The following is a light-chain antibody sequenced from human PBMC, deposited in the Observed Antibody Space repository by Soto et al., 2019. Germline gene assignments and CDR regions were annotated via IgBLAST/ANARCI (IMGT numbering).Light chain of an antibody. Sequence: EIVLTQSPATLSASPGERANLSCRASESVLDYLAWFQQRPGQSPRLLIYGPATRATGIPGRFRGSGSGTEFTLTITSLQSEDFAVYFCQQYAGPPTTFGQGTRLE. CDR1: ESVLDY. J-gene: IGKJ5*01. CDR3: QQYAGPPTT. CDR2: GPA. V-gene: IGKV3-15*01.